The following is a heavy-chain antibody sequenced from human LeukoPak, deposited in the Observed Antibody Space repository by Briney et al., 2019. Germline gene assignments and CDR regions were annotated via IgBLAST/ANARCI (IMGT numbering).Heavy chain of an antibody. V-gene: IGHV4-59*01. J-gene: IGHJ3*02. Sequence: SETLSLTCTVSGGSISSYYWSWIRQPPGKGLEWIGYIYYSGSTNYNPSLKGRVTISVDTSKNQFSLKLSSVTAADTAVYYCARVWDFAFDIWGQGTMVTVSS. CDR3: ARVWDFAFDI. CDR1: GGSISSYY. CDR2: IYYSGST. D-gene: IGHD1-26*01.